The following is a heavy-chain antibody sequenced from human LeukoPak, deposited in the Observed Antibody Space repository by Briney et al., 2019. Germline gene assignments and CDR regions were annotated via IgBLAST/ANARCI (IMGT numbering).Heavy chain of an antibody. CDR2: ISGASGTT. CDR1: GFTFSSYA. D-gene: IGHD5-12*01. V-gene: IGHV3-23*01. J-gene: IGHJ5*02. CDR3: ARDLDGYRSGNGA. Sequence: GGSLRLSCADSGFTFSSYAMTWVRQAPGKGLEWVSTISGASGTTYYADSVKGRFTISRDNAKNTLYLQMNSLRAEDTAVYYCARDLDGYRSGNGAWGQGTLVTVSS.